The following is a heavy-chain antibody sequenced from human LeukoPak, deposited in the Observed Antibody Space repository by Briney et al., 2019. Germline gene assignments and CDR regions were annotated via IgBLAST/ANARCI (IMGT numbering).Heavy chain of an antibody. CDR1: GFIFSSYS. D-gene: IGHD3-10*01. Sequence: GGSLRLSCAASGFIFSSYSMNWVRQAPGKGLEWVSSISSSSSYIYYADSVKGRFTISRDNAKNSLYLQMNSLRAEDTAVYYCARDKDGSGEIDYWGQGTLVTVSS. CDR2: ISSSSSYI. V-gene: IGHV3-21*01. CDR3: ARDKDGSGEIDY. J-gene: IGHJ4*02.